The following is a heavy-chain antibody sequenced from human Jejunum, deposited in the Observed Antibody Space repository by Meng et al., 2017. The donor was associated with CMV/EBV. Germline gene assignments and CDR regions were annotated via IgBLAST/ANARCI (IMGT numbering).Heavy chain of an antibody. J-gene: IGHJ6*02. D-gene: IGHD3-10*01. CDR1: GYSFTSYG. CDR3: ARGHYYHFYYYMDV. CDR2: ISSYNGTT. Sequence: GYSFTSYGISWVRQAPGQGLEWMGWISSYNGTTNYAQKFQGRVTMTTDTSTNTAYMDLRSLRFDDTAVYYCARGHYYHFYYYMDVWGQGTTVTVSS. V-gene: IGHV1-18*01.